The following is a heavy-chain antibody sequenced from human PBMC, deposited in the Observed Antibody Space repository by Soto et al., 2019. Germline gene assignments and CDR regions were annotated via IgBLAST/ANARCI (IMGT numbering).Heavy chain of an antibody. Sequence: QVQLVQSGAEVKKPGSSVKVSCKASGGTFSSYAISWVRQAPGQGLEWMGGIIPIFGTANYAQKFQGRVTITADKSTSAAYMELSSLRSEDTAVYYCASKPPSSHGGNWLFDYWGQGTLVTVSS. V-gene: IGHV1-69*06. CDR3: ASKPPSSHGGNWLFDY. CDR1: GGTFSSYA. CDR2: IIPIFGTA. J-gene: IGHJ4*02. D-gene: IGHD2-15*01.